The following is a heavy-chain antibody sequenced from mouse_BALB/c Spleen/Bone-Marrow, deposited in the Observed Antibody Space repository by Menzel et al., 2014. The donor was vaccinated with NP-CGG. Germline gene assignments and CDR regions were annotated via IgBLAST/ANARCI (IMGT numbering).Heavy chain of an antibody. D-gene: IGHD1-2*01. J-gene: IGHJ4*01. V-gene: IGHV5-9-3*01. Sequence: EVMLVESGGGLVKPGGSLKLSCAASGFTFSSYAISWVRQTPEKRLEWVATISSGGSYTYYPDSVKGRFTISRDNAKNTLYLQMSSLRSEDTAMYYCARHFITTATGAMDYWGQGTSVTVSS. CDR3: ARHFITTATGAMDY. CDR1: GFTFSSYA. CDR2: ISSGGSYT.